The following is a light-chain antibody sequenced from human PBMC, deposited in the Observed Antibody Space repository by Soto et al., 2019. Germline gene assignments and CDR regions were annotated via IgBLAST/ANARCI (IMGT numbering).Light chain of an antibody. CDR1: QSVSNN. CDR3: QQYDKWPET. Sequence: EIVMTQSPATLSVSPGESATLSCRASQSVSNNLAWYQQKPGQGPRFLIYDASARATDIPDRFSGSGSGTEFSLTISSLQSEEFAVYYCQQYDKWPETFGQGTKVEIK. CDR2: DAS. V-gene: IGKV3-15*01. J-gene: IGKJ1*01.